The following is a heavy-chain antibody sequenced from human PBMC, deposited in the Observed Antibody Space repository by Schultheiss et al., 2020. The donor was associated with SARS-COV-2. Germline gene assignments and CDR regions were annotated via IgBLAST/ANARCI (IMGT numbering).Heavy chain of an antibody. Sequence: GESLKISCKASGYTFTSYYMHWVRQAPGQGLEWMGIINPSGGSTSYAQKFQGRVSMTRDTSTSTVYMELSSLRSEDTAVYYCARGDVTTGYYGMDVWGQGTTVTVSS. CDR3: ARGDVTTGYYGMDV. J-gene: IGHJ6*02. V-gene: IGHV1-46*03. D-gene: IGHD1-14*01. CDR2: INPSGGST. CDR1: GYTFTSYY.